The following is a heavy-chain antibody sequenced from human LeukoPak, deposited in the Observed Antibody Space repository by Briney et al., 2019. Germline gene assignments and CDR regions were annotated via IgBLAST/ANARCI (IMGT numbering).Heavy chain of an antibody. CDR1: GFTFSSYW. D-gene: IGHD3-9*01. J-gene: IGHJ6*04. V-gene: IGHV3-7*03. Sequence: GGSLRLSCAASGFTFSSYWMSWVRQAPGKGLEWVANIKQDGSEKYYVDSVKGRFTISRDNAKNSLYLQMNSLRAEDTAVYYCARDHQPSILTGYYGAYYYYGMDVWGKGTTVTVSS. CDR3: ARDHQPSILTGYYGAYYYYGMDV. CDR2: IKQDGSEK.